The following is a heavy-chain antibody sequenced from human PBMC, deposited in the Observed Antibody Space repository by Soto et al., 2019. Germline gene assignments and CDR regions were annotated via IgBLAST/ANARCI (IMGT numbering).Heavy chain of an antibody. J-gene: IGHJ4*02. CDR2: ISGYNGNT. CDR1: GYTFTIYG. Sequence: QVQLVQSGAEVKQPGASVKVSCKASGYTFTIYGISWVRQAPGQGLEGLGWISGYNGNTDYAQNLQDRVTLTTDAATSSVYMELRSLRSDDTAVYYCARVDYSDSSGYYGYWGQGTLITVSS. V-gene: IGHV1-18*04. CDR3: ARVDYSDSSGYYGY. D-gene: IGHD3-22*01.